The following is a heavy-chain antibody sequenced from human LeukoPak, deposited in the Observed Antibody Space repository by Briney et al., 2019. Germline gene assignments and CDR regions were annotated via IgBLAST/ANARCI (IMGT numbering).Heavy chain of an antibody. CDR1: GFTFDDYA. V-gene: IGHV3-43*02. J-gene: IGHJ4*02. D-gene: IGHD3-16*02. CDR3: ASLRLGELSPWEV. Sequence: GGSLRLSCAASGFTFDDYAMYWVRQAPGKGLEWVSLISGDGGSTYYADSVKGRFTISRDNSKNSLYLQMNSLRTEDTALYYCASLRLGELSPWEVWGQGTLVTVSS. CDR2: ISGDGGST.